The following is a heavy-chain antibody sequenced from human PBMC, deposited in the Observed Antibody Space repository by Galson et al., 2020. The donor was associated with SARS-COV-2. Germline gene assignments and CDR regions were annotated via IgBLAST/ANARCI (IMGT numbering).Heavy chain of an antibody. D-gene: IGHD6-13*01. V-gene: IGHV4-39*07. CDR2: IYYSGST. J-gene: IGHJ4*02. CDR3: ARDPQAAAGTLFDY. Sequence: SETLSLTCTVSGGSISSGGYYWGWIRQPPGKGLEWIGSIYYSGSTYYNPSLKSRVTISVDTSKNQFSLKLSSVTAADTAVYYCARDPQAAAGTLFDYWGQGTLVTVSS. CDR1: GGSISSGGYY.